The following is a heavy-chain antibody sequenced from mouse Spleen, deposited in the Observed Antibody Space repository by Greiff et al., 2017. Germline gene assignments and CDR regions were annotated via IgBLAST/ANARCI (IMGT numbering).Heavy chain of an antibody. CDR1: GFTFSDYG. J-gene: IGHJ4*01. Sequence: EVKLMESGGGLVKPGGSLKLSCAASGFTFSDYGMHWVRQAPEKGLEWVAYISSGSSTIYYADTVKGRFTISRDNAKNTLFLQMTSLRSEDTAMYYCARKSMVTTDYAMDYWGQGTSVTVSS. D-gene: IGHD2-10*02. V-gene: IGHV5-17*01. CDR3: ARKSMVTTDYAMDY. CDR2: ISSGSSTI.